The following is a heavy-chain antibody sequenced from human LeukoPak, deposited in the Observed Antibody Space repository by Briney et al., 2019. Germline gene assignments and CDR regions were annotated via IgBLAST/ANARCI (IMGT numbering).Heavy chain of an antibody. CDR1: GCTISSYY. V-gene: IGHV4-59*08. CDR2: IYHSGST. Sequence: SETLSLTCTVSGCTISSYYWSWIRQPPGKGLEWIGDIYHSGSTNYNPSIKSRVTISVDTSNNQFSLKLSSVPAADTAVYYCARSLRGCSGGRCYARWFDPWGQGTLVTVSS. CDR3: ARSLRGCSGGRCYARWFDP. D-gene: IGHD2-15*01. J-gene: IGHJ5*02.